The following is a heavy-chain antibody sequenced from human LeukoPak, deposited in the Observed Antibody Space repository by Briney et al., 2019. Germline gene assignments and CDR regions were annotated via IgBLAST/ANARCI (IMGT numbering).Heavy chain of an antibody. J-gene: IGHJ4*02. CDR2: INPSGGST. D-gene: IGHD3-16*01. CDR3: ARDWDMITFGGAKDY. Sequence: ASVKVSCKASGYTFTSYAMNWVRQAPGQGLEWMGIINPSGGSTSYAQKFQGRVTMTRDTSTSTVYMELSSLRSEDTAVYYCARDWDMITFGGAKDYWGQGTLVTVSS. CDR1: GYTFTSYA. V-gene: IGHV1-46*01.